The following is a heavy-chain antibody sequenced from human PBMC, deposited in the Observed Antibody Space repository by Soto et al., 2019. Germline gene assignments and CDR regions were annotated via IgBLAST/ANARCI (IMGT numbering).Heavy chain of an antibody. D-gene: IGHD6-19*01. CDR3: ARDATWGIAVGTLDY. V-gene: IGHV3-33*01. Sequence: GSLRLSCAASGFTFSSYGMHWVRQAPVKGPEWVAVIWYDGGNKYYADSVKGRFTISRDNSKNTLYLQMNSLRAEDTAVYYCARDATWGIAVGTLDYWGQGTLVTVS. CDR1: GFTFSSYG. J-gene: IGHJ4*02. CDR2: IWYDGGNK.